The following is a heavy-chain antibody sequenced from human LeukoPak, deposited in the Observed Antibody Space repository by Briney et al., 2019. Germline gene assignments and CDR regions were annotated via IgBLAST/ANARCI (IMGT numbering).Heavy chain of an antibody. Sequence: RTGESLRLSCAASGFTFDDYGMSWVRQAPGKGLEWVSGINWNGGITGYADSVKGRFTISRDNAKNSLYLQMNSLRAEDTALYYCTRGFFGSGSSSFDYWGQGTLVTVSS. J-gene: IGHJ4*02. CDR1: GFTFDDYG. D-gene: IGHD3-10*01. CDR2: INWNGGIT. V-gene: IGHV3-20*04. CDR3: TRGFFGSGSSSFDY.